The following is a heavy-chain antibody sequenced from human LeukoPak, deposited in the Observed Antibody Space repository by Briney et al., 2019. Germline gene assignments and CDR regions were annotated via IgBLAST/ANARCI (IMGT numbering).Heavy chain of an antibody. Sequence: ASVKVSCKVSGYTLTEISLHWVRQAPGKGHEWMGGFDREDGETMYAQKFQGRVTMTEDTSTDTAFMELSSLRSEDTAVYYCATVGYSYGAFDYWGQGTLVIVSS. CDR2: FDREDGET. V-gene: IGHV1-24*01. D-gene: IGHD5-18*01. CDR1: GYTLTEIS. CDR3: ATVGYSYGAFDY. J-gene: IGHJ4*02.